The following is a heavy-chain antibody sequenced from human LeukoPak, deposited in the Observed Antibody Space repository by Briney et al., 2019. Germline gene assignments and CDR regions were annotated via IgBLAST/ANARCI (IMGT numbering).Heavy chain of an antibody. J-gene: IGHJ3*02. CDR1: GGSISSYY. V-gene: IGHV4-59*01. D-gene: IGHD1-26*01. Sequence: SETLSLTCTVSGGSISSYYWSWIRQPPGKGLGWIGYIFYSGSTNYNPSLKSRVTISIDTSKNQLSLKLSSVTAADTAVYYCARAGLSGNLGDAFDIWGQGTMVTVSS. CDR3: ARAGLSGNLGDAFDI. CDR2: IFYSGST.